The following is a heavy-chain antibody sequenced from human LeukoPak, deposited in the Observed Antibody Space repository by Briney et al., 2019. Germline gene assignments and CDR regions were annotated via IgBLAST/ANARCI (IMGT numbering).Heavy chain of an antibody. CDR3: ATKMATVLYFDY. J-gene: IGHJ4*02. Sequence: SVKVSCKASGGTFSSYAISWVRQAPGQGLEWMGGIMPIFGATNYAQRFQDRVTFTADKSTSTASMELSSLRSEDTAVYYCATKMATVLYFDYWGQGTLVTVSS. D-gene: IGHD5-24*01. CDR1: GGTFSSYA. V-gene: IGHV1-69*06. CDR2: IMPIFGAT.